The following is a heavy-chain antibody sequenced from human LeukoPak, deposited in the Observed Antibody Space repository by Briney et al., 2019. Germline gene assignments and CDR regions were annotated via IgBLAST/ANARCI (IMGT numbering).Heavy chain of an antibody. J-gene: IGHJ4*02. CDR2: ISSSGSTI. Sequence: GGSLRLSCAASGFTFSDYCMSWIRQAPGKGLEWVSYISSSGSTIYYADSVKGRFTISRDNSKSTLYLQVNSLTIEDTAVYYCAKDSTTTVYYIDYWGQGILVTVSS. D-gene: IGHD1-1*01. CDR3: AKDSTTTVYYIDY. V-gene: IGHV3-11*04. CDR1: GFTFSDYC.